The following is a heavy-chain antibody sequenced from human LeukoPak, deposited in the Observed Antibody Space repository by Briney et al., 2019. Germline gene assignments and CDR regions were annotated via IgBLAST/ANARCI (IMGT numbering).Heavy chain of an antibody. CDR1: GGSISSGSYY. CDR2: INTRGST. D-gene: IGHD2-2*01. Sequence: PSETLSLTCTVSGGSISSGSYYWSWIRQPAGKGLEWIGRINTRGSTNYNPSLKSRVTISVDTSQNQFSLKLSSVTAADTAVYYCASSSSYALGDYTYYYMDVWGKGTTVTISS. CDR3: ASSSSYALGDYTYYYMDV. V-gene: IGHV4-61*02. J-gene: IGHJ6*03.